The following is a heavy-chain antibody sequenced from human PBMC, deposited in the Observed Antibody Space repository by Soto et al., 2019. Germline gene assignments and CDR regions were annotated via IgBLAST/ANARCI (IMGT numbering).Heavy chain of an antibody. Sequence: AGGSLRLSCAASGFTFSSYGMHWVRQAPGKGLEWVAVISYDGRNKYYAYSVKGRFTISRDNSKTTLYLQMNSLRAEDTAVYYCAKDQPDYYYGMDVWGQGTTVTVSS. CDR3: AKDQPDYYYGMDV. CDR1: GFTFSSYG. J-gene: IGHJ6*02. CDR2: ISYDGRNK. V-gene: IGHV3-30*18.